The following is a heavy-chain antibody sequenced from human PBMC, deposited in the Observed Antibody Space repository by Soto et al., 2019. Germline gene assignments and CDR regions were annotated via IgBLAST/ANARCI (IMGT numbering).Heavy chain of an antibody. CDR2: IYWDDDK. D-gene: IGHD5-18*01. V-gene: IGHV2-5*02. J-gene: IGHJ4*02. CDR3: VHSEYTYAYAFDY. CDR1: GFALTTRPVG. Sequence: SARTLVNPTQTLALTRTFSGFALTTRPVGVGWLRKTPGKALEWLAVIYWDDDKRYSPSLKSRLTITKDTSKSQVVLTMTNLDPVDTATFYCVHSEYTYAYAFDYWSQGTLVTVSS.